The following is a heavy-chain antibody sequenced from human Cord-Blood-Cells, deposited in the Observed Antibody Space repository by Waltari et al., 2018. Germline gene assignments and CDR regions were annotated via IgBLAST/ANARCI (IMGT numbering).Heavy chain of an antibody. J-gene: IGHJ2*01. V-gene: IGHV4-31*03. CDR1: VGSITSGGSY. Sequence: VQLQESGPGLVNPSENLSLTCTISVGSITSGGSYGSWIHPTPGTGLAWIGYIYYSGSTYYNPSLKSRVTISVDTSKNQFSLKLSSVTAADTAVYYCARESPYDYIWGSYRYTGSYWYFDLWGRGTLVTVSS. CDR3: ARESPYDYIWGSYRYTGSYWYFDL. CDR2: IYYSGST. D-gene: IGHD3-16*02.